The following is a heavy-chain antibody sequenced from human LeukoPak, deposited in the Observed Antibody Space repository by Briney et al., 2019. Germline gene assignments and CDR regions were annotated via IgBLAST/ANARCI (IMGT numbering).Heavy chain of an antibody. CDR3: ARDLFTRVADSGDY. CDR1: GFTFSSYS. Sequence: GGSLRLSCAASGFTFSSYSMNWVRQARGKGLEWVSSISNSSSYIYYGDSEKGRFTISRDNAKNSVYLQMNSLRVEDTAVYYCARDLFTRVADSGDYWGQGTLVTVSS. CDR2: ISNSSSYI. V-gene: IGHV3-21*01. D-gene: IGHD3-10*01. J-gene: IGHJ4*02.